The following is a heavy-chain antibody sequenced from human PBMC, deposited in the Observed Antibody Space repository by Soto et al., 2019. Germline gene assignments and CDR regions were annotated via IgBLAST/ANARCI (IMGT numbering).Heavy chain of an antibody. J-gene: IGHJ6*02. CDR1: GGSFSGYY. Sequence: SETLSLTCAVYGGSFSGYYWSWIRQPPGKGLEWIGEINHSGSTNYNPSLKSRVTISVDTSKNQFSLKLSSVTAADTAVYYCARDKDRLMDVWGQGTTVTVSS. CDR3: ARDKDRLMDV. CDR2: INHSGST. V-gene: IGHV4-34*01. D-gene: IGHD2-15*01.